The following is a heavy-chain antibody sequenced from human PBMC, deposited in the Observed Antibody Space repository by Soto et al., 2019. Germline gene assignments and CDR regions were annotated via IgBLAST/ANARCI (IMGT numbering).Heavy chain of an antibody. Sequence: SVKVSCKASGGTFSSYAISWVRQAPGQGLEWMGGIIPIFGTANYAQKFQGRVTITADESTSTAYMELSSLRSEDTAVYYCASYYQGYCSGGSCYGGMDVWGQGTTVTVSS. J-gene: IGHJ6*02. V-gene: IGHV1-69*13. CDR3: ASYYQGYCSGGSCYGGMDV. D-gene: IGHD2-15*01. CDR2: IIPIFGTA. CDR1: GGTFSSYA.